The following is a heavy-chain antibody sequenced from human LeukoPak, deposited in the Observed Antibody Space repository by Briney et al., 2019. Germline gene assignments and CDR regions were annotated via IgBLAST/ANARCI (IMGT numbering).Heavy chain of an antibody. D-gene: IGHD3-9*01. Sequence: SETLSLTCAVYGGSFSGYYWSWVRQPAGKGLEWIGEINHSGSTNYNPSLKSRVTISGETSKDQFSLKLSSVSAADTAVYYCARQPEGDWLHEPLDYWGQGTLVTVSS. CDR3: ARQPEGDWLHEPLDY. CDR1: GGSFSGYY. J-gene: IGHJ4*02. CDR2: INHSGST. V-gene: IGHV4-34*01.